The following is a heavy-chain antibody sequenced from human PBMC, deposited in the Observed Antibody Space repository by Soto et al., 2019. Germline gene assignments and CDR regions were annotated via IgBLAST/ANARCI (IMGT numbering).Heavy chain of an antibody. D-gene: IGHD1-26*01. V-gene: IGHV3-30-3*01. CDR2: ISYDGSKK. CDR1: GFTFNSYA. Sequence: QVQLVESGGGVVQPGRSLRLSCAGSGFTFNSYAMDWVRQAPGMGLEWVSDISYDGSKKHYTDSVTGRFTISRDNANKTLYLQMDNLRPEDTARYYCARHVAGAALDTWGQGTLVVVSS. J-gene: IGHJ4*02. CDR3: ARHVAGAALDT.